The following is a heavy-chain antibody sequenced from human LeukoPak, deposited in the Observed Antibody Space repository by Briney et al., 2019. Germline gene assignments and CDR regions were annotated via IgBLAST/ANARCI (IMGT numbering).Heavy chain of an antibody. Sequence: GGSLRLSCAASGFTFSSYSMNWVRQAPGKGLEWVSLISMDGVNTFYADSVRGRFTISRDNNKNSLYLEMNRLRPEDTALYYCVKGRRRGYAYGSLDSWGPGTLVTVSS. CDR1: GFTFSSYS. J-gene: IGHJ4*02. V-gene: IGHV3-43*01. CDR3: VKGRRRGYAYGSLDS. CDR2: ISMDGVNT. D-gene: IGHD5-18*01.